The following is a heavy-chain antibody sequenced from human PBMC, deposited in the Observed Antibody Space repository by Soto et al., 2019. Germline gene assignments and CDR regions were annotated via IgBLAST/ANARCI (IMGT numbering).Heavy chain of an antibody. V-gene: IGHV3-30-3*01. CDR3: ARDRLASICTDVDD. Sequence: QVQLVESGGGVVQPGRSLRLSCAASGFTFSNYALHWVRQAPGKGLEWVAVISDDGSNKYYADSVKGRFTISRDNSKNPLYLQVKSLGAQHTSMYSCARDRLASICTDVDDLGQGTPVTVAS. J-gene: IGHJ4*02. D-gene: IGHD3-16*01. CDR2: ISDDGSNK. CDR1: GFTFSNYA.